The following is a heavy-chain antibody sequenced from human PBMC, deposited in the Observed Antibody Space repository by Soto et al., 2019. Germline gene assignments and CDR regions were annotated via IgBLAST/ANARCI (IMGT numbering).Heavy chain of an antibody. Sequence: QVQLVESGGGVVQPGRSLRLSCVASGFTFNMYSLHWVRQAPGKGLEWVSVVSYDGTNKYYADSVKGRFTISRDNAKITLYLEMNSLRHEDTAVYFCARELTMYAVVVVSNYYYSMDVWGQGTTVSVSS. CDR3: ARELTMYAVVVVSNYYYSMDV. J-gene: IGHJ6*02. V-gene: IGHV3-30-3*01. D-gene: IGHD2-15*01. CDR2: VSYDGTNK. CDR1: GFTFNMYS.